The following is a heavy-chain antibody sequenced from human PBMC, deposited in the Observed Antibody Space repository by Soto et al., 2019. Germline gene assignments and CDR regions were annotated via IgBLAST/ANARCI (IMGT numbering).Heavy chain of an antibody. V-gene: IGHV4-59*08. CDR3: VAHVVPAAKYYYYHYYMDV. Sequence: PSETLSLTCTVSGGSISSYYWSWIRQPPGKGLEWIGYIYYSGSTNHNPSLKSRVTISVDTSKNQFSLKLSSVTAADTAVYYCVAHVVPAAKYYYYHYYMDVWGKGTTVTVSS. CDR2: IYYSGST. D-gene: IGHD2-2*01. CDR1: GGSISSYY. J-gene: IGHJ6*03.